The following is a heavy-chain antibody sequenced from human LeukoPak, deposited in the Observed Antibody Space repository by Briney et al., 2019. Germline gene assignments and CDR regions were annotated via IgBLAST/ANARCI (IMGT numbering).Heavy chain of an antibody. Sequence: PGGSLRLSCAASGFTFSTYWMHWVRQAPGQGLVWVSRINNDGSSTGYADSVKGRFTISRDNVKNTVYLQMNSLTADDTAVYYCARGQSSGWYPDWGQGTLVTVSS. J-gene: IGHJ4*02. CDR3: ARGQSSGWYPD. D-gene: IGHD6-19*01. V-gene: IGHV3-74*01. CDR1: GFTFSTYW. CDR2: INNDGSST.